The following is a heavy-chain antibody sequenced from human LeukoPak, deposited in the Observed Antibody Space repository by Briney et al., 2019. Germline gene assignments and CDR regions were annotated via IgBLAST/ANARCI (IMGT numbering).Heavy chain of an antibody. CDR1: GYTFTGYY. J-gene: IGHJ3*02. CDR2: INPNSGGT. V-gene: IGHV1-2*02. D-gene: IGHD1-14*01. CDR3: ARTEGPTDAFDI. Sequence: ASVKVSCKASGYTFTGYYMHWVRQAPGQGLEWMGWINPNSGGTNYAQKFQGRVTMTRDTSISTAYMELSRLRSDDTAVYYCARTEGPTDAFDIWGRGTMVTVSS.